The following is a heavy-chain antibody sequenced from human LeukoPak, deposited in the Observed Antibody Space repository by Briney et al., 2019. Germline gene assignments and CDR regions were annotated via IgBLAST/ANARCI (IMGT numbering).Heavy chain of an antibody. J-gene: IGHJ5*02. CDR2: ISAYSGNT. CDR1: GYTFTSYG. D-gene: IGHD2-21*01. V-gene: IGHV1-18*01. Sequence: ASVKVSCKASGYTFTSYGISWVRQAPGQGLEWMGWISAYSGNTNYAQKLQGRVTMTTDTSTSTAYMELRSLRSDDTAVYYCARDPLQPPTYCGGDCMGWFDPWGQGTLVTVSS. CDR3: ARDPLQPPTYCGGDCMGWFDP.